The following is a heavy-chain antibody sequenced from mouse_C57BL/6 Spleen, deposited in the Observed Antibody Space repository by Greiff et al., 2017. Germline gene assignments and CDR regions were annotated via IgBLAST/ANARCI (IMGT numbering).Heavy chain of an antibody. D-gene: IGHD2-13*01. CDR2: IDPSDSGT. V-gene: IGHV1-52*01. J-gene: IGHJ4*01. CDR1: GYTFTSYW. CDR3: ARERTRRYDMDG. Sequence: QVQLQQPGAELVRPGSSVKLSCKASGYTFTSYWMHWVKQRPIQGLEWIGNIDPSDSGTNYNQKFKDKATLTVDKSSSTAYMQLSSLTSEDSAVYECARERTRRYDMDGWGQGTSVTAAS.